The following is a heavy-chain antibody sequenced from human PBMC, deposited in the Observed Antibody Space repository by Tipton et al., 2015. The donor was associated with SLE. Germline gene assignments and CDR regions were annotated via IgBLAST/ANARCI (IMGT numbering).Heavy chain of an antibody. J-gene: IGHJ4*02. V-gene: IGHV4-34*10. CDR2: INHSGST. Sequence: GLVKPSETLSLTCGVYGESFSAFYWNWIRQPPGGGLEWIGEINHSGSTTHNPSLKSRVTMSVDTSKNQISLKLISVTAADTAIYYCARGNANSSTWHFDYWGQGSMVTVSS. CDR3: ARGNANSSTWHFDY. D-gene: IGHD2-2*01. CDR1: GESFSAFY.